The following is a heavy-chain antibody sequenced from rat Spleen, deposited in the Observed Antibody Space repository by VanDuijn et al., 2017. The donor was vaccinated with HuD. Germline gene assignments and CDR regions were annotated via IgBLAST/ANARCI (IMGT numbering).Heavy chain of an antibody. CDR2: ISYEGSGT. CDR3: ARSSRYQLFDY. D-gene: IGHD1-10*01. J-gene: IGHJ2*01. CDR1: GFISSDHY. Sequence: EVQLVESDGGLVLPGRSLKLSCAAAGFISSDHYMAWVRQAPKKGLEWVASISYEGSGTYFGDSVKGRFTISRDNAKSTLYLEMNSLQTEDTAMYFCARSSRYQLFDYWGQGVMVTVSS. V-gene: IGHV5-22*01.